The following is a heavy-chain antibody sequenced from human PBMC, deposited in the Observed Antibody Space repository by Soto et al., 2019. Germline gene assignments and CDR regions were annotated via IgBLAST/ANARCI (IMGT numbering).Heavy chain of an antibody. V-gene: IGHV3-23*01. CDR1: GFTFSSYA. CDR2: ISGSGGST. D-gene: IGHD5-18*01. Sequence: PGGSLRLSCAASGFTFSSYAMSWVLQAPGKGLEWVSAISGSGGSTYYADSVKGRFTISRDNSKNTQYLQMNSLRAEDTAVYYCAKGQGGYKYYYYYGMDVWGQGTTVTVSS. CDR3: AKGQGGYKYYYYYGMDV. J-gene: IGHJ6*02.